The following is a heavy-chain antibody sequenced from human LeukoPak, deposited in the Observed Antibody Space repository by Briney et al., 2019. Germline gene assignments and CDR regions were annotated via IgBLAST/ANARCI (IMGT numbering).Heavy chain of an antibody. J-gene: IGHJ4*02. Sequence: PGGSLRLSCAASGFTFSSYEMNWVRQTPGRGLEWVSYISSSGSTIYYADSVKGLFTISRDNAKNSLYLQMNSLRAEDTAVYYCVRENVDSSGYYGLSVFDYWGQGTLVTVSS. V-gene: IGHV3-48*03. D-gene: IGHD3-22*01. CDR3: VRENVDSSGYYGLSVFDY. CDR2: ISSSGSTI. CDR1: GFTFSSYE.